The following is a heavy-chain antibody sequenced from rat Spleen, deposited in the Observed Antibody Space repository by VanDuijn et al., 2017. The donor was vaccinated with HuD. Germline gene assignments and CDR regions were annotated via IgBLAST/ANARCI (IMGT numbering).Heavy chain of an antibody. Sequence: QVQLKESGPGLVQPSQTLSLTCTVSGFSLTSYNVHWVRQPTGKGLEWMGVIWTGGSTDYNSAVKSRLSISRDTSKSQVFLAMNSLQTDDTAVYYCAVSTVALWGQGVMVTVSS. D-gene: IGHD1-11*01. CDR1: GFSLTSYN. CDR3: AVSTVAL. V-gene: IGHV2-30*01. J-gene: IGHJ2*01. CDR2: IWTGGST.